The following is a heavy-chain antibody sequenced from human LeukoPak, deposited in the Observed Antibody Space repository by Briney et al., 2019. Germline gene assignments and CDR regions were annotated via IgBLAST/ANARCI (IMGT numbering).Heavy chain of an antibody. CDR1: GYTFTGYY. V-gene: IGHV1-2*04. CDR3: ARWGTNYDILTGRLQGYFDY. J-gene: IGHJ4*02. D-gene: IGHD3-9*01. Sequence: GASVKVSCKASGYTFTGYYMHWGRQAPGQGLEWMGWINPNSGGTNYAQKFQGWVTMTRDTSISTAYMELSRLRSDDTAVYYCARWGTNYDILTGRLQGYFDYWGQGTLVTVSS. CDR2: INPNSGGT.